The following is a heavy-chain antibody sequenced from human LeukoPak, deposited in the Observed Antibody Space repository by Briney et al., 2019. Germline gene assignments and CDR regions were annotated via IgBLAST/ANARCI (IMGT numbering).Heavy chain of an antibody. V-gene: IGHV4-34*01. CDR1: GGSFSGYY. J-gene: IGHJ4*02. CDR2: INHSGST. CDR3: ARGPVEMATIDTPFDY. Sequence: SETLSLTCAVYGGSFSGYYWSWIRQPPGKGLEWIGEINHSGSTNYNPSLKSRVTISVDTSKNQFSLKLSSVTAADTAVYYCARGPVEMATIDTPFDYWGQGTLVTVSS. D-gene: IGHD5-12*01.